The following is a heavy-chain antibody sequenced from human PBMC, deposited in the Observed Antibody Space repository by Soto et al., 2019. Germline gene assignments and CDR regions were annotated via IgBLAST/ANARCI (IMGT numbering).Heavy chain of an antibody. CDR1: GGTFSKDA. CDR2: LIPVFGSP. J-gene: IGHJ6*02. D-gene: IGHD5-18*01. CDR3: TRVLGYTFEPGKTRYYAMDV. Sequence: QVQLVQSGAEVKKPGSSVTVSCKTSGGTFSKDAINWVRQAPGQGLEWMGLLIPVFGSPIYAQKFQGRIRIPADESTSTGFMDLSRLRSEDTAVYYCTRVLGYTFEPGKTRYYAMDVWGQGTTVSVSS. V-gene: IGHV1-69*01.